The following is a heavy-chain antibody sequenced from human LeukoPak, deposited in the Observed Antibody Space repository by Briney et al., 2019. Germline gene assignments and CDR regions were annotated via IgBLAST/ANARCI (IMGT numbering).Heavy chain of an antibody. D-gene: IGHD6-19*01. V-gene: IGHV4-39*01. Sequence: SQTLSLTCTVSGGSVTSASYYSGWIRQPPGKGLEWIVRIYDRWDTHYNPSPKSRVTISVDTYKNQFSLKLSSVTDADTAVYYCAKHFSRGWTYHYGMDVWGQETTVTVS. CDR2: IYDRWDT. CDR3: AKHFSRGWTYHYGMDV. J-gene: IGHJ6*01. CDR1: GGSVTSASYY.